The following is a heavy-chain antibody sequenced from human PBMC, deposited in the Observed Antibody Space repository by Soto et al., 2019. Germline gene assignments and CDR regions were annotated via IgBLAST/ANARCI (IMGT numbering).Heavy chain of an antibody. CDR1: GDSVSSTSAA. V-gene: IGHV6-1*01. Sequence: QVQLQQSGPGLVQPSQTLSLTCAISGDSVSSTSAAWSWIRQSPSRGLEWLGRTYYKSKWYSDYAVSVTSRITINPDPSKNQFSRQLNSVTPEDPAVYYCARGSDYSGWVWGQGTLVTVSS. J-gene: IGHJ4*02. CDR3: ARGSDYSGWV. D-gene: IGHD6-19*01. CDR2: TYYKSKWYS.